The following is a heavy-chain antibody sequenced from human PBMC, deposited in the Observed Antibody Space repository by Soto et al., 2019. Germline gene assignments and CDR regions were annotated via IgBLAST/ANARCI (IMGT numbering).Heavy chain of an antibody. V-gene: IGHV3-30-3*01. Sequence: PGGSLRLSCAASGFTFSSYAMHWVRQAPGKGLEWVAVISYDGSNKYYADSVKGRFTISRDNSKNTLYLQMNSLRAEDTAVYYCASTDGHTIVVPGAYWGQGTLVTVSS. D-gene: IGHD2-2*01. J-gene: IGHJ4*02. CDR3: ASTDGHTIVVPGAY. CDR2: ISYDGSNK. CDR1: GFTFSSYA.